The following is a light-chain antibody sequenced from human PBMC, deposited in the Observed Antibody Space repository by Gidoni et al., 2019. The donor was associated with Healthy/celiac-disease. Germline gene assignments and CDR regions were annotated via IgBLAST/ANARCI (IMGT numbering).Light chain of an antibody. Sequence: QSALTHPASVSGSPGQPIPISCTGTSSDVGGYNSVSCYQQPPGKAPKLMIYEVSNRPSGVSNRFSGSKSGNTASLTISGLQAEDEADYYCSSYTSSSTLGVFGGGTKLTVL. CDR3: SSYTSSSTLGV. V-gene: IGLV2-14*01. CDR2: EVS. CDR1: SSDVGGYNS. J-gene: IGLJ3*02.